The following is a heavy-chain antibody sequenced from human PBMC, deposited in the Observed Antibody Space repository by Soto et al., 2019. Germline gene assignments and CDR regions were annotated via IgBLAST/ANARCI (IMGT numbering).Heavy chain of an antibody. CDR3: ARDLRVYAIPSYNWFDP. D-gene: IGHD2-8*01. J-gene: IGHJ5*02. CDR2: IWYDGSNK. Sequence: GGSLRLSCAASGFTFSSYGMHWVRQAPGKGLEWVAVIWYDGSNKYYADSVKGRFTISRDNSKNTLYLQMNSLRAEDTAVYYCARDLRVYAIPSYNWFDPWGQGTLVTVSS. V-gene: IGHV3-33*01. CDR1: GFTFSSYG.